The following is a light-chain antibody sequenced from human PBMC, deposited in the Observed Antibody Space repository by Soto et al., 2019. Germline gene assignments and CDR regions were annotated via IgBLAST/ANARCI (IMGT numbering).Light chain of an antibody. CDR3: QTWDTGIRV. Sequence: QPVLTQSPSASASLGASVKLTCTLSSGHSSYAIAWHQQQSEKGPRYLMKLNSDGSHSKGDGIPDRFSGSSSGAERYLTNSSLQSEDEADYYCQTWDTGIRVFGGGTKLTVL. CDR1: SGHSSYA. J-gene: IGLJ3*02. CDR2: LNSDGSH. V-gene: IGLV4-69*01.